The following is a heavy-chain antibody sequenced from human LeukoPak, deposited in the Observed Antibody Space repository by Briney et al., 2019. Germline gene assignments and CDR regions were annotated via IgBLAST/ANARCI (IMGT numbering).Heavy chain of an antibody. CDR2: IKQDGSEI. J-gene: IGHJ5*02. D-gene: IGHD5-18*01. V-gene: IGHV3-7*01. Sequence: GGSLRLSCAASGFTFNTYWMGWVRQAPGKGLEWVANIKQDGSEIYYVDSVKGRFNISRDNAKNSLYLQMNSLRAEDTAVYYCARVLGYGWFDPWGQGTLVTVSS. CDR1: GFTFNTYW. CDR3: ARVLGYGWFDP.